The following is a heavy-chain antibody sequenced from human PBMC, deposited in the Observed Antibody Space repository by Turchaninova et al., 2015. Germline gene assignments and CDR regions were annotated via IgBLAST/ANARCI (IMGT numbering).Heavy chain of an antibody. D-gene: IGHD3-3*01. CDR3: AHALRPTSSAEYFQH. J-gene: IGHJ1*01. Sequence: QITLKEFGPTLVKPTQTLTLTCTFSGFSLSTSGVGVGWIRQPPGKALEWLALIYWDDDKRYSPSLQSRLTITKDTSKNQVVLSMTSMDPMDTATYYCAHALRPTSSAEYFQHWGQGTLVTVSS. V-gene: IGHV2-5*02. CDR1: GFSLSTSGVG. CDR2: IYWDDDK.